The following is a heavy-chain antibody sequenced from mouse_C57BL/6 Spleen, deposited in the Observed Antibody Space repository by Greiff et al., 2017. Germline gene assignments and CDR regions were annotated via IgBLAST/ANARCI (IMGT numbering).Heavy chain of an antibody. CDR2: IHPNSGST. V-gene: IGHV1-64*01. Sequence: QVQLQQPGAELVKPGASVKLSCKASGYTFTSYWMHWVKQRPGQGLEWIGMIHPNSGSTNYNEKFKSKATLTVDKSSSTAYMQLSSLTSEDSAVYYCAREGTAQALYAMDYWGQGTSVTVSS. J-gene: IGHJ4*01. CDR1: GYTFTSYW. D-gene: IGHD3-2*02. CDR3: AREGTAQALYAMDY.